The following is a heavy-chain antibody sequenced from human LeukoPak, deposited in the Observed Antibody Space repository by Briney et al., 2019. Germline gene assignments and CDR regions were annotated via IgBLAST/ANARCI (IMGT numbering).Heavy chain of an antibody. Sequence: KPSETLSLTCTVSNYSISSGYYWGWIRQPPGKGLEWIANIYHGGSTHYNPSLKSRVTISVDTSKNQFSLKLSSVTAADTAVYYCARGGRDYYDSSGYYGYWGQGTLVTVSS. J-gene: IGHJ4*02. D-gene: IGHD3-22*01. V-gene: IGHV4-38-2*02. CDR1: NYSISSGYY. CDR3: ARGGRDYYDSSGYYGY. CDR2: IYHGGST.